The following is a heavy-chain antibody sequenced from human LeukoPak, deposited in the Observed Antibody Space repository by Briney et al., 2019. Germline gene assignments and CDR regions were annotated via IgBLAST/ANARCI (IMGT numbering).Heavy chain of an antibody. CDR3: AKDLMYSSSSRNQGY. CDR1: GFTFSSYA. V-gene: IGHV3-23*01. J-gene: IGHJ4*02. Sequence: GGSLRLSCAASGFTFSSYAMSWVRQAPGKGLEWVSAISGSGGSTYYADSVKGRFTISRDNSKNTLYLQMNSLGAEDTAVYYCAKDLMYSSSSRNQGYWGQGTLVTVSS. D-gene: IGHD6-6*01. CDR2: ISGSGGST.